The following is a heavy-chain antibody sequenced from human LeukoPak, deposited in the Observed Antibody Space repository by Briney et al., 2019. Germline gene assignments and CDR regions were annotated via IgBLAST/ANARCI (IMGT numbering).Heavy chain of an antibody. D-gene: IGHD3-22*01. Sequence: SEPLSLICTVSGGSITSSSAYNWGWIRQPPGKGLEWIGTIHSRGSTYYNPSRKSRVTISVDTSKNQFSLKLSSVTAADTAVYYCARDTTYYYDSSGSFNWFDPWGQGTLVTVSS. J-gene: IGHJ5*02. CDR2: IHSRGST. CDR1: GGSITSSSAYN. CDR3: ARDTTYYYDSSGSFNWFDP. V-gene: IGHV4-39*07.